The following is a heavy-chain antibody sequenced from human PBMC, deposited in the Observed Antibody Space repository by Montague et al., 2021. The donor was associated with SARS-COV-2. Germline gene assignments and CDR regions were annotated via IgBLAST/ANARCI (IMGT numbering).Heavy chain of an antibody. CDR1: GDSISNYS. CDR3: ARHLRVTTVTSHMYHYAMDV. CDR2: IYYSGST. J-gene: IGHJ6*02. V-gene: IGHV4-59*08. Sequence: SETLSLTCSVSGDSISNYSWSWTRQSPGKGLEWIGYIYYSGSTSYNPSLTSRVTISVDTSKNQVSLKLTSVTAADTAVYYCARHLRVTTVTSHMYHYAMDVWGQGTTVTVSS. D-gene: IGHD4-11*01.